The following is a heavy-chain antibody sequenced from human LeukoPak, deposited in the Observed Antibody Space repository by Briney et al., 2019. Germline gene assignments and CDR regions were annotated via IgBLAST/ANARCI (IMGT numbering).Heavy chain of an antibody. J-gene: IGHJ4*02. V-gene: IGHV3-74*01. CDR2: INSDGSST. CDR3: ARDGGRGYSYGYLYY. D-gene: IGHD5-18*01. Sequence: TGGSLRLSCAASGFTFSSYWMHWVRQAPGKGLVWVSRINSDGSSTSYADSVKGRFTISRDNAKNTLYLQMNSLRAEDTAVYYCARDGGRGYSYGYLYYWGQGTLVTVSS. CDR1: GFTFSSYW.